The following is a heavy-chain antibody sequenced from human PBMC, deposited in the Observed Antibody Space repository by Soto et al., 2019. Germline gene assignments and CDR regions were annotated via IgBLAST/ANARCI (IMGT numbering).Heavy chain of an antibody. CDR1: GGYFSGYY. CDR3: ARGRGNWNYRAWFVP. V-gene: IGHV4-34*01. D-gene: IGHD1-7*01. Sequence: QVQLQQWGAGLLKPSETLSLTCAVYGGYFSGYYWSWIRQRPGKGLEWIWEINHSGSTNYNPSLKRRVSISVDTSKNQFSLKLSSVNAADTAVYYGARGRGNWNYRAWFVPWGQGTLVTVSS. J-gene: IGHJ5*02. CDR2: INHSGST.